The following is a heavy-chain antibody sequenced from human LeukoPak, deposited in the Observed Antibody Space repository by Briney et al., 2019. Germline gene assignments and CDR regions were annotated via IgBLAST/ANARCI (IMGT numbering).Heavy chain of an antibody. CDR2: IYYTGST. CDR1: GGSISSSSYY. V-gene: IGHV4-39*02. Sequence: SETLSLTCTVSGGSISSSSYYWGWMRQPPGKGLEWIGTIYYTGSTYYNPSFRSRVTISVDTSKNQFSLRLSSVTAADTAVYYCARDPEALAAAYDYWGQGTLVTVSS. D-gene: IGHD6-13*01. CDR3: ARDPEALAAAYDY. J-gene: IGHJ4*02.